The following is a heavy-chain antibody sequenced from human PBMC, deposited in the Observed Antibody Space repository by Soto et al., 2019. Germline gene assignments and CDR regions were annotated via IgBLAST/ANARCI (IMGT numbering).Heavy chain of an antibody. J-gene: IGHJ4*02. CDR1: GFTFSSYA. V-gene: IGHV3-30-3*01. D-gene: IGHD3-22*01. Sequence: GGSLRLSCAASGFTFSSYAMHWVRQAPGKGLEWVAVISYDGSNKYYADSVKGRFTISRDNSKNTLYLQMNSLRAEDTAVYYCARETEAMIVVVERWVDYWGQGTLVTVSS. CDR2: ISYDGSNK. CDR3: ARETEAMIVVVERWVDY.